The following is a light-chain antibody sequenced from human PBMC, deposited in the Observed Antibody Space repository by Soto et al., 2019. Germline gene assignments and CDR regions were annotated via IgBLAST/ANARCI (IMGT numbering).Light chain of an antibody. J-gene: IGKJ1*01. CDR1: QSVGFSY. CDR2: GVS. Sequence: EIVLTQSPGTLSLSPGERATLSCRASQSVGFSYLAWYQQKPGQAPRLLIYGVSTRATGIPDRFSGSGSGTDITLTISRLEPEDFAVYYCQQCGVSPRTFGQGTKVEI. CDR3: QQCGVSPRT. V-gene: IGKV3-20*01.